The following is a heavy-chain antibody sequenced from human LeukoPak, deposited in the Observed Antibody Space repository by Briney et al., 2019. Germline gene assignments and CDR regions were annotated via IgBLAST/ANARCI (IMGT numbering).Heavy chain of an antibody. Sequence: TGGSLRLSCAASGFTFSSYGMHWVHQAPGKGLEWVAFIRYDGSNKYYADSVKGRFTISRDNSKNTLYLQMNSLRAEDTAVYYCAKDRRSRGAFDYWGQGTLVTVSS. CDR2: IRYDGSNK. J-gene: IGHJ4*02. CDR3: AKDRRSRGAFDY. CDR1: GFTFSSYG. D-gene: IGHD1-26*01. V-gene: IGHV3-30*02.